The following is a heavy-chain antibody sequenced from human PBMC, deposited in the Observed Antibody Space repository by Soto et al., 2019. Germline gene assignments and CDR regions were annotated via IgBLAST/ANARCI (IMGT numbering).Heavy chain of an antibody. J-gene: IGHJ4*02. V-gene: IGHV3-23*01. CDR2: ISGSGGST. Sequence: GGSLRLSCAASGFTFRSYAMNWVRQAPGKGLEWVSAISGSGGSTYYADSVKGRFTISRDNSKNTLFLQMNSLRAEDTAVYYCAREWVGHIWESYRNGPFDYWGQGTLVTVYS. CDR1: GFTFRSYA. CDR3: AREWVGHIWESYRNGPFDY. D-gene: IGHD3-16*01.